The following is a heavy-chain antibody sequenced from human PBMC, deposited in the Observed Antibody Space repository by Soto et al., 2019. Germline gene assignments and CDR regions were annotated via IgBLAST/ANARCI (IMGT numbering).Heavy chain of an antibody. CDR1: GFTFSSYV. J-gene: IGHJ6*02. Sequence: QVQLVESGGGVVQPGRSLRLSCAASGFTFSSYVMHWVRQAPGKGLEWVAVISYDGNNKYYADSVKGRFTISRDNSKXTXXXQXXRLRAEDTAVYYCARAGCDGGRCYTLVGLRYGMDVWGQGATVTVSS. V-gene: IGHV3-30-3*01. CDR3: ARAGCDGGRCYTLVGLRYGMDV. CDR2: ISYDGNNK. D-gene: IGHD2-15*01.